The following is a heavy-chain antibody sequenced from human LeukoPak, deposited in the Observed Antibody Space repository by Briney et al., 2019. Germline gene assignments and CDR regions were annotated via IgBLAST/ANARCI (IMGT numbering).Heavy chain of an antibody. CDR3: ARGGGPLRYFDWLSQGSYYYGMDV. CDR1: GGSFSGYY. V-gene: IGHV4-34*01. J-gene: IGHJ6*02. D-gene: IGHD3-9*01. Sequence: SETLSLTCAVYGGSFSGYYWGWIRQPPGKGLEWIGEINHSGSTNYNPSLKSRVTISVDTSKNQSSLKLSSVTAADTAVYYCARGGGPLRYFDWLSQGSYYYGMDVWGQGTTVTVSS. CDR2: INHSGST.